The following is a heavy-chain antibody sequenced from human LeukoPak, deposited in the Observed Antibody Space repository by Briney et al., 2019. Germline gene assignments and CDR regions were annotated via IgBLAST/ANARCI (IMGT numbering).Heavy chain of an antibody. V-gene: IGHV3-64*01. CDR1: GFTFSSYA. Sequence: QPGGSLRLSCAASGFTFSSYAMHWVRQAPGKGLEYVSAISSNGGSTYYANSVKGRFTISRDNSKNTLYLQMGSLRAEDMAVYYCARVAGYSSSWYEGGLDYWGQGTLVTVSS. CDR2: ISSNGGST. D-gene: IGHD6-13*01. J-gene: IGHJ4*02. CDR3: ARVAGYSSSWYEGGLDY.